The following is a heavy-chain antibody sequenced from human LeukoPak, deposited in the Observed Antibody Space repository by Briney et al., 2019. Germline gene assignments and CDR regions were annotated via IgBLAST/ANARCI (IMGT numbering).Heavy chain of an antibody. CDR3: ASSYGSNKNPFEY. CDR2: ISGSGYNT. V-gene: IGHV3-23*01. D-gene: IGHD4-23*01. CDR1: GFTFSSYG. J-gene: IGHJ4*02. Sequence: GGSLRLSCAASGFTFSSYGMSWVRQAPGKGLEWVSTISGSGYNTYYADSVKGRFTISRDNSKNTLYLQMGSLRAEDTAVYYCASSYGSNKNPFEYWGQGTLVTVSS.